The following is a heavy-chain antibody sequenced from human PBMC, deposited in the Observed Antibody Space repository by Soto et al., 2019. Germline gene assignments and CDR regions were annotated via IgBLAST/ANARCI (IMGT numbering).Heavy chain of an antibody. Sequence: ASVKVSCKASGGTFSSYAISWVRQAPGQGLEWMGGIIPIFGTANYAQKFQGRVTITADESTSTAYMELSSLRSEDTAVYYCARDLVGIVVVPAAMGYYYGIDVWGQGTTVTVSS. V-gene: IGHV1-69*13. CDR3: ARDLVGIVVVPAAMGYYYGIDV. J-gene: IGHJ6*02. D-gene: IGHD2-2*03. CDR1: GGTFSSYA. CDR2: IIPIFGTA.